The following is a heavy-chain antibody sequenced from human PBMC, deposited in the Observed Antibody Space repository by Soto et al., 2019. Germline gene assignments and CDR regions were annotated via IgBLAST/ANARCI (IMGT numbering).Heavy chain of an antibody. CDR2: IYYSGST. D-gene: IGHD2-2*01. Sequence: SLALSVTRTSWGDVIGRDYCRRRRYPPGKGLEWIGYIYYSGSTNYNPSLKSRVTISVDTSKNQFSLKLSSVTAADTAVYYCARVPASHKRNWFDPWGQGTLVTVS. J-gene: IGHJ5*02. CDR3: ARVPASHKRNWFDP. V-gene: IGHV4-59*01. CDR1: GDVIGRDY.